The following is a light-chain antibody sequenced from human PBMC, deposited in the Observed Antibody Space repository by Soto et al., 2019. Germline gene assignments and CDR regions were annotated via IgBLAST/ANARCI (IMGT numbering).Light chain of an antibody. CDR1: SSDVGGYKY. V-gene: IGLV2-14*01. J-gene: IGLJ1*01. CDR2: EVS. CDR3: SSFSSSTTLHV. Sequence: QSALTQPASVSGSPGQSITISCTGTSSDVGGYKYVSWYQHHADKAPKLMIYEVSNRPSGVSNRFSGSKSGNTASLTIYGLQAEDEADYYCSSFSSSTTLHVFGTGTKGTVL.